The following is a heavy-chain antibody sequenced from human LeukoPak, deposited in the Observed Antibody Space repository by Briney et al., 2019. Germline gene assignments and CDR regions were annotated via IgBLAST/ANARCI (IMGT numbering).Heavy chain of an antibody. Sequence: GGSLRLSCAASGLTFSSYAMHWVRQAPGQGLEWVAVISYDGSNKYYADSVKGRFTISRDNSKNTLYLQMNSLRAEDTAVYYCARDQIAVAGSDWFDPWGQGTLVTVSS. CDR3: ARDQIAVAGSDWFDP. V-gene: IGHV3-30-3*01. CDR2: ISYDGSNK. CDR1: GLTFSSYA. D-gene: IGHD6-19*01. J-gene: IGHJ5*02.